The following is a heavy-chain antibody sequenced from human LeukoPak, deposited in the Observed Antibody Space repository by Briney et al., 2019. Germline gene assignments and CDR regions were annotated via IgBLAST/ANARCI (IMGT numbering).Heavy chain of an antibody. CDR1: GYSISSGYY. CDR3: ARGRVVFRP. D-gene: IGHD3-16*01. V-gene: IGHV4-38-2*01. CDR2: IYHSGST. Sequence: RPSETLSLTCAVSGYSISSGYYWGWIRQPPGKGLEWIGSIYHSGSTYYNPSLKSRVTISVDTSKNQFSLKLSSVTAADTAVYYCARGRVVFRPWGQGTLVTVSS. J-gene: IGHJ5*02.